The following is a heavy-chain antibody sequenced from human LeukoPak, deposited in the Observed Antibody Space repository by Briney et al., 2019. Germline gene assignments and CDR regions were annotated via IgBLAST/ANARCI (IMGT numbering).Heavy chain of an antibody. CDR2: ISSSGSTT. CDR3: ATDTADTAMVTGFDY. CDR1: GFTFSDYY. V-gene: IGHV3-11*01. D-gene: IGHD5-18*01. J-gene: IGHJ4*02. Sequence: GGSLRLSCAASGFTFSDYYMSWIRQAPGKGLEWVSYISSSGSTTYYADSAKGRFTISRDNAKNSLYLRMNSLRAEDTAVYYCATDTADTAMVTGFDYWGQGTLVTVSS.